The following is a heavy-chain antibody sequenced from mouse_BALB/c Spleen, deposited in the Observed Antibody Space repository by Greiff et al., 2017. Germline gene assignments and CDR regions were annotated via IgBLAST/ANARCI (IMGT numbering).Heavy chain of an antibody. D-gene: IGHD2-1*01. CDR3: ARERDGNYAAWFDY. V-gene: IGHV5-17*02. Sequence: EVNVVESGGGLVQPGGSRKLSCAASGFTFSSFGMHWVRPAPEKGLEWVAYISSGSSTIYYADTVKGRFTISRDNPKNTLFLQMTSLRSEDTAMYYCARERDGNYAAWFDYWGQGTLVTVSA. J-gene: IGHJ3*01. CDR2: ISSGSSTI. CDR1: GFTFSSFG.